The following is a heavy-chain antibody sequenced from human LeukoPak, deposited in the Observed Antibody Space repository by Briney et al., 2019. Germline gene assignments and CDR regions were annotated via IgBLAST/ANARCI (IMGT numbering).Heavy chain of an antibody. V-gene: IGHV1-69-2*01. Sequence: ASVKVSCKASGYTFTGYYMHWVRQAPGQGLEWMGLVDPEDGETIYAEKFQGRVTITADTSTDTAYMELSSLRSEDTAVYYCARRPTQLGYYYYYMDVWGKGTTVTVSS. CDR2: VDPEDGET. D-gene: IGHD6-6*01. CDR3: ARRPTQLGYYYYYMDV. J-gene: IGHJ6*03. CDR1: GYTFTGYY.